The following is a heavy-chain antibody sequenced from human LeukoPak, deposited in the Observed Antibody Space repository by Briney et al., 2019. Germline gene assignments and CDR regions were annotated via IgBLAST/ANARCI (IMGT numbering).Heavy chain of an antibody. Sequence: GASVKLSCKASGYSFTGYAMNWRRQAPGQGLEWMGWINTNTGNPTYAQGFTGRFVFSFDTSVTTAYLQISGLKTEDTAVYYCARALSIAAAAGGYWGQGTLVTVSS. CDR3: ARALSIAAAAGGY. D-gene: IGHD6-13*01. CDR2: INTNTGNP. J-gene: IGHJ4*02. V-gene: IGHV7-4-1*02. CDR1: GYSFTGYA.